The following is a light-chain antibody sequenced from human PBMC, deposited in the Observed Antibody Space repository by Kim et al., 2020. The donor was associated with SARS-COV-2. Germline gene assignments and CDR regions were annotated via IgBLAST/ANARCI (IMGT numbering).Light chain of an antibody. CDR1: QSISYYY. V-gene: IGKV3-20*01. J-gene: IGKJ4*01. CDR2: GTS. CDR3: QQYGGALT. Sequence: SLSPGERATLSCRASQSISYYYLAWYQQKPGQAPRLLIYGTSNRDTGIPDRFSGSGSGTDFTLTISRLESEDFAVYYCQQYGGALTFGGGTKLEI.